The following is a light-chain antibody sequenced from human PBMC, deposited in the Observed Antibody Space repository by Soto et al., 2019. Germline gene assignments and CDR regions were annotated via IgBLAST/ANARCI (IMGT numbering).Light chain of an antibody. CDR3: SSYTTSNTVV. V-gene: IGLV2-14*01. J-gene: IGLJ3*02. CDR2: EVF. CDR1: GGDIGAYNY. Sequence: LTQPASVSGSPGQSITISCAGTGGDIGAYNYVSWYQQHPGKAPKLIIYEVFRRPSGISNRFSGSKSGNTVSLTISTLQAEDEADYHCSSYTTSNTVVFGGGTKVTVL.